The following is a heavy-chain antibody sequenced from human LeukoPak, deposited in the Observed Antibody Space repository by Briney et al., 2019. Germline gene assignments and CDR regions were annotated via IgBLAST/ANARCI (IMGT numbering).Heavy chain of an antibody. D-gene: IGHD2-15*01. V-gene: IGHV3-13*01. J-gene: IGHJ4*02. CDR2: IGTAGDT. Sequence: GGSLRLSCAASGFTFSSYDMHWVRQATGKGLEWVSAIGTAGDTYYPGSVKGRFTISRDNSKNTLYLQMNSLRAEDTAVYYCARQDIVVVVAATEGGFDYWGQGTLVTVSS. CDR1: GFTFSSYD. CDR3: ARQDIVVVVAATEGGFDY.